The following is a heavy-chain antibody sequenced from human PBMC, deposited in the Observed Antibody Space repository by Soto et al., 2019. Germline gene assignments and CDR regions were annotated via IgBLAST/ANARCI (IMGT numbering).Heavy chain of an antibody. CDR3: AAALRAGFDY. CDR1: DGPFSSYA. Sequence: XSLKVSCKASDGPFSSYAIRWVRQAPGQGLEWMGGIIPIFGTANYAQKFQGRVTITADESTSTAYMELSNLRSEDTAVYYCAAALRAGFDYWGQGTLVTVPS. J-gene: IGHJ4*02. V-gene: IGHV1-69*13. D-gene: IGHD6-13*01. CDR2: IIPIFGTA.